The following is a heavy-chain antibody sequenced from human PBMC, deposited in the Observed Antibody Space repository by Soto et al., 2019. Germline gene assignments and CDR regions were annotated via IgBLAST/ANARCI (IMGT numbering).Heavy chain of an antibody. Sequence: AGGSLRLSCAASGFTFSSYWMHWVRQAPGKGLVWVSRINSDGSSTSYADSVKGRFTISRDNAKNTLYLQMNSLRAEDTAVYYCARVSPVGYYDFWSGYLGFDPWGQGTLVTVSS. V-gene: IGHV3-74*01. CDR1: GFTFSSYW. D-gene: IGHD3-3*01. CDR2: INSDGSST. J-gene: IGHJ5*02. CDR3: ARVSPVGYYDFWSGYLGFDP.